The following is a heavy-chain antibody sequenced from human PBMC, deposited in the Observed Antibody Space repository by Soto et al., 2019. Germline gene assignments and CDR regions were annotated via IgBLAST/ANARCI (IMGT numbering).Heavy chain of an antibody. CDR1: GGSISSGGYS. J-gene: IGHJ5*02. D-gene: IGHD4-17*01. Sequence: PSETLSLTCAVSGGSISSGGYSWSWIRQPPGKGLEWIGYIYYSGSTYYNPSLKSRVTISVDTSKNQFSLKLSSVTAADTAVYYCARQLIMTTVTTEWFDPWGQGTLVTVSS. CDR2: IYYSGST. V-gene: IGHV4-30-2*03. CDR3: ARQLIMTTVTTEWFDP.